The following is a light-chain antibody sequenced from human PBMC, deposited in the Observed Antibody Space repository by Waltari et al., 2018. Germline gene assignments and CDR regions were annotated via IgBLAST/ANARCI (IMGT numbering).Light chain of an antibody. J-gene: IGLJ3*02. CDR1: SGINVGTYR. CDR2: YKSDSDK. Sequence: QAVLTQPSSLSASPGASASLTCPLRSGINVGTYRIYWHQPKPGSPPQYLLRYKSDSDKQQGSGVPSRFSGSKDASANAGNLVISGLQSEDEADYYCMIWHSSAWVFGGGTKLTVL. V-gene: IGLV5-45*02. CDR3: MIWHSSAWV.